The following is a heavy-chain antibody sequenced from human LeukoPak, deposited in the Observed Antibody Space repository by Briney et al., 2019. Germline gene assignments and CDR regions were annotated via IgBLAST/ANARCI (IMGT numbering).Heavy chain of an antibody. V-gene: IGHV1-69*04. J-gene: IGHJ5*02. D-gene: IGHD3-10*01. CDR1: GGTFSSYA. Sequence: SVKVSCKASGGTFSSYAISWVRQAPGPGLEWMGRIIPILGIANYAQKFQGRVTITADKSTSTAYMELSSLRSEDTAVYYCARHGSGSYQNNWFDPWGQGTLVTVSS. CDR2: IIPILGIA. CDR3: ARHGSGSYQNNWFDP.